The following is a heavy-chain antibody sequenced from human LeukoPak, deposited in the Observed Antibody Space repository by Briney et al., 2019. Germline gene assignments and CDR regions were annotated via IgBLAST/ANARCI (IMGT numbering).Heavy chain of an antibody. CDR3: ARDRRHYYYYGMDV. CDR1: GGSISSYY. V-gene: IGHV4-59*01. CDR2: IYYSGST. Sequence: SETLSLTCTVSGGSISSYYWSWIRQPPGKGLEWIGYIYYSGSTNYNPSLKSRVTISVDTSKNQFSLKLSSVTAADTAVYYCARDRRHYYYYGMDVWGQGTPVTVSS. J-gene: IGHJ6*02.